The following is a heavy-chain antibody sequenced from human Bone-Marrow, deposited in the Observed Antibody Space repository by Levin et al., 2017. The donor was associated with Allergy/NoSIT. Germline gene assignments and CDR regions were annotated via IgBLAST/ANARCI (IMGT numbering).Heavy chain of an antibody. CDR2: INPNSGDT. Sequence: GESLKISCKVSGYDFIDFYIHWVRQAPGQGLEWMGWINPNSGDTLYAQNFQGRVTMTRDTSISTAYMELTRLTSDDTAMYFCRSPQDEEFFSDLWGQGTLVTVSS. J-gene: IGHJ5*02. D-gene: IGHD3-10*01. CDR3: RSPQDEEFFSDL. CDR1: GYDFIDFY. V-gene: IGHV1-2*02.